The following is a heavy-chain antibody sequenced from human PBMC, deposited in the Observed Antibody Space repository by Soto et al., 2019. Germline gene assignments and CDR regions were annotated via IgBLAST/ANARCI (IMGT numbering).Heavy chain of an antibody. CDR2: IYYSGST. V-gene: IGHV4-30-4*01. Sequence: QVQLQESGPGLVKPSQTLSLTCTVSGGSISSGDYYWSWIRQPPGKGLELIGYIYYSGSTYYNPCLMSRGTITVQPSKTQCSLKLSCVTAADTAVYYCARDWVAATNWFDPWGQGTLVTLSS. CDR1: GGSISSGDYY. D-gene: IGHD6-13*01. CDR3: ARDWVAATNWFDP. J-gene: IGHJ5*02.